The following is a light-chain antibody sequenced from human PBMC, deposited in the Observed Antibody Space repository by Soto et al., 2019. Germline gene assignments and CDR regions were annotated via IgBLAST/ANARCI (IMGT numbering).Light chain of an antibody. CDR3: QKYDRAPRT. CDR2: AAS. J-gene: IGKJ1*01. CDR1: QSISSY. V-gene: IGKV1-39*01. Sequence: DIQMTQSPSSLSASVGDRVTITCRASQSISSYLNWYQQKPGKAPKLLIYAASSLQSGVPSRFSGSGSGTDFTLTISSLQPEDFATYYCQKYDRAPRTFGQGTKVDIK.